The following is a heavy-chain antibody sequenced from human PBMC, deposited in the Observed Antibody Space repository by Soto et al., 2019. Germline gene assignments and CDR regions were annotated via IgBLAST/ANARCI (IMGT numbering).Heavy chain of an antibody. J-gene: IGHJ4*02. D-gene: IGHD5-18*01. CDR2: ISAYNGNT. Sequence: ASVKVSCKASGYTFTSYGISWVLQAPGQGLEWMGGISAYNGNTNYAQKLQGRVTMTTDTSTSTAYMELRSLRSDDTAVYYCARDSDTAMVSVANYWGQGTLVTVSS. CDR1: GYTFTSYG. CDR3: ARDSDTAMVSVANY. V-gene: IGHV1-18*01.